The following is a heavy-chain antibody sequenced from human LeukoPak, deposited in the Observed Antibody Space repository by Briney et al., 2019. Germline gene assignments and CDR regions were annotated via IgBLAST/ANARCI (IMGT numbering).Heavy chain of an antibody. J-gene: IGHJ4*02. CDR2: ISWNSGSI. D-gene: IGHD6-13*01. V-gene: IGHV3-9*01. CDR3: AKDSEIAAAGLNFDY. CDR1: GFTFDEYA. Sequence: GGSLRLSCAASGFTFDEYAMHWVRQAPGKGLEWVSGISWNSGSIGYADSVKGRFTISRDNAKNSLYLQMNSLRAEDTALYYCAKDSEIAAAGLNFDYWGQGTLVTVSS.